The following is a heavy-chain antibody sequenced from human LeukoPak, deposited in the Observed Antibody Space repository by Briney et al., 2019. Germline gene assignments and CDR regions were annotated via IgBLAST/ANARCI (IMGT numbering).Heavy chain of an antibody. D-gene: IGHD2-21*02. V-gene: IGHV3-74*01. CDR3: VRDLRQCIGGACYA. CDR2: INSDGSST. CDR1: GFTFSSHW. Sequence: GGSLRLSCAASGFTFSSHWMYWVRQAPGKGLVWVSRINSDGSSTNYADSVKGRFTISRDNAKNTLYLQMNSLRAEDTAVFYCVRDLRQCIGGACYAWGQGTLATVSS. J-gene: IGHJ5*02.